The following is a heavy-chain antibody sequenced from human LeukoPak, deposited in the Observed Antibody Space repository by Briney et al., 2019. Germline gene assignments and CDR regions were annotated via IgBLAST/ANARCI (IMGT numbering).Heavy chain of an antibody. CDR2: MYLSGTT. J-gene: IGHJ4*02. V-gene: IGHV4-4*02. D-gene: IGHD3-22*01. Sequence: SETLSLTCTVSGDSINSLDLWSWVRQPPGKGLEWIGEMYLSGTTHSSPSVKSRVTISIDKSKNQFFLNLSSVTAADTAVYYCAGLVGRYSSGLYYYYFDYWGQGTLVTVSS. CDR3: AGLVGRYSSGLYYYYFDY. CDR1: GDSINSLDL.